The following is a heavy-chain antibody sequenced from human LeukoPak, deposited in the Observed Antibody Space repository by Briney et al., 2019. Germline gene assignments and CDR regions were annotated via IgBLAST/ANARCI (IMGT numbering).Heavy chain of an antibody. J-gene: IGHJ5*02. CDR3: ARHVYISGGPWFDP. Sequence: SETLSLTCAVYGGSFSGYYWSWIRQAPGKGLEWIGEINQSGSTKYNPSLNSRVTISVDTSKNQFSLKLDSVTAADTAVYYCARHVYISGGPWFDPWGQGTLVTVSS. CDR2: INQSGST. CDR1: GGSFSGYY. V-gene: IGHV4-34*01. D-gene: IGHD6-19*01.